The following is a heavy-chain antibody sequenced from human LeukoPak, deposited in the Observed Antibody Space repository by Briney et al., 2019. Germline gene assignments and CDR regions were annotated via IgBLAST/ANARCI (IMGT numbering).Heavy chain of an antibody. D-gene: IGHD2-8*02. CDR2: ISYDGSNK. V-gene: IGHV3-30*18. CDR1: GFTFSSYW. Sequence: GGSLRLSCAASGFTFSSYWMSWVRQAPGKGLEWVAVISYDGSNKHYADSVKGRFTISRDNSKNTLYLQMNSLRAEDTAVYYCAKDPIWWNYFDYWGQGTLVTVSS. J-gene: IGHJ4*02. CDR3: AKDPIWWNYFDY.